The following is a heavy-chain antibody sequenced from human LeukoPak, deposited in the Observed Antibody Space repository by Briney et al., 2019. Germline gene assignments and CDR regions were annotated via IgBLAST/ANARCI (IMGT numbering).Heavy chain of an antibody. D-gene: IGHD5-12*01. V-gene: IGHV4-34*01. J-gene: IGHJ4*02. CDR2: INHSGST. Sequence: SETLSLTCAVYGGSFGGYYWSWIRQPPGKGLEWIGEINHSGSTNYNPSLKSRVTISVDTSKNQFSLKLSSVTAADTAVYYCASTNRDGYNSSDYWGQGTLVTVSS. CDR3: ASTNRDGYNSSDY. CDR1: GGSFGGYY.